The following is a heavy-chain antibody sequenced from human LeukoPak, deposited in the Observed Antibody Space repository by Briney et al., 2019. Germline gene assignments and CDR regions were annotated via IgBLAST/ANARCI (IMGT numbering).Heavy chain of an antibody. CDR3: ARDRDRYCSGGSCYPTNWFDP. CDR1: GYTFTSYG. V-gene: IGHV1-18*01. Sequence: ASVKVSCKASGYTFTSYGISWVRQPPGQGLEWMGWISAYNGNTNYAQKLQGRVTMTTDTSTSTAYMELRSLRSDDTAVYYCARDRDRYCSGGSCYPTNWFDPWGQGTLVTVSS. J-gene: IGHJ5*02. D-gene: IGHD2-15*01. CDR2: ISAYNGNT.